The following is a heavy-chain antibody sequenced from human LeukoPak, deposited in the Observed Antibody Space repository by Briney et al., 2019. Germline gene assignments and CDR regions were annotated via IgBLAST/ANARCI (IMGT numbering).Heavy chain of an antibody. Sequence: GGSLRLSCAASGFTFSSYSMNWVRQAPGKGLEWVSSISSSSSYIYYADSVKGRFTISRDNAKNSLYLQMNSLRAEDTAVYYCAREEGRDGCNDFDYWGQGTLVTVSS. D-gene: IGHD5-24*01. CDR2: ISSSSSYI. CDR3: AREEGRDGCNDFDY. CDR1: GFTFSSYS. V-gene: IGHV3-21*01. J-gene: IGHJ4*02.